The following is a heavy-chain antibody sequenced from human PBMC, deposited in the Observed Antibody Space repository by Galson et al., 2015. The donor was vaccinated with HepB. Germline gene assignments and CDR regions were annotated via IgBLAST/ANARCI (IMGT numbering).Heavy chain of an antibody. CDR2: ISWNSGTI. V-gene: IGHV3-9*01. J-gene: IGHJ4*02. CDR3: AKGGPYTAMVWNFDY. CDR1: GFTFDDYA. Sequence: SLRLSCAASGFTFDDYAMHWVRQAPGKGLEWVSGISWNSGTIDYVDSVKGRFTISRDNAKNSLYLQMNSLRAEDTALSYCAKGGPYTAMVWNFDYWGRGTLVTVSS. D-gene: IGHD5-18*01.